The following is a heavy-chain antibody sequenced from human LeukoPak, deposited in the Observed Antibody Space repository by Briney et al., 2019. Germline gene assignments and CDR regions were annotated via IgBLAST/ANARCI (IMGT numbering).Heavy chain of an antibody. CDR3: TRDRGAYNLYDY. CDR1: GFTFRSYA. V-gene: IGHV3-49*03. Sequence: PGGSLRLSCAASGFTFRSYAMHWIRQAPGKGLEWVGFIRSKAYGETADYAASVKGRFTISRDDSKAIAYLQMNSLKTEDTAVYHCTRDRGAYNLYDYWGQGTLVTVSS. D-gene: IGHD1-1*01. J-gene: IGHJ4*02. CDR2: IRSKAYGETA.